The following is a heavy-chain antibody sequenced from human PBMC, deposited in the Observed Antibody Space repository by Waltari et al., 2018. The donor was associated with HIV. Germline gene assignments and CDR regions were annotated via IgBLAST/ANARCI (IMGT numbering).Heavy chain of an antibody. CDR2: SSSSSTI. CDR1: GFTFRRYT. J-gene: IGHJ6*02. Sequence: VQLVVFAVGLVLPARSLSLSCAAFGFTFRRYTLIWVRQAPGKGLEWVSYSSSSSTIYYADSVKGRFTISRDNAKNSLYLQMNTLRAEDTAVYYCAGRSHGDFPSYYYYVMDVWGQGTTVTVSS. CDR3: AGRSHGDFPSYYYYVMDV. V-gene: IGHV3-48*04. D-gene: IGHD4-17*01.